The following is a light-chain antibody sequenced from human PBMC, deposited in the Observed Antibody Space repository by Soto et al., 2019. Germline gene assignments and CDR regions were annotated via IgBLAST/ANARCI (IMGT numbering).Light chain of an antibody. CDR3: QQSYSTPRT. J-gene: IGKJ1*01. Sequence: DSQMTQSPSSLSASVGDRVTITCRASQSISSYLNWYQQKPGKAPKLLIYAASSLQSGVPSRFSGSGSGTDFTLTISSLQPEDFATYYCQQSYSTPRTFGQGTNVDIK. CDR1: QSISSY. CDR2: AAS. V-gene: IGKV1-39*01.